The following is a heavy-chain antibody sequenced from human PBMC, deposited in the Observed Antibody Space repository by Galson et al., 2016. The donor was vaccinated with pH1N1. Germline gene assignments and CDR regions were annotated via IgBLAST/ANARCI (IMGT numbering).Heavy chain of an antibody. J-gene: IGHJ6*02. CDR1: GDSVSSGDYY. CDR2: ISGSGRT. V-gene: IGHV4-30-4*01. D-gene: IGHD2-15*01. Sequence: TLSLTCSVSGDSVSSGDYYWSWIRQSPGRGLEWIGCISGSGRTYYNPSLKSRLTISLDTSKNQFSLRLASVTATDTAVYYCARERCGGSCYYYYYYYGMDVWGQGATVIVSS. CDR3: ARERCGGSCYYYYYYYGMDV.